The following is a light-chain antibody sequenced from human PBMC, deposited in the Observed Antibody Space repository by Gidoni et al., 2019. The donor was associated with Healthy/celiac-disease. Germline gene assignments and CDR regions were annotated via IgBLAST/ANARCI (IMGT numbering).Light chain of an antibody. J-gene: IGLJ3*02. V-gene: IGLV2-8*01. Sequence: QSALTQPPSASGSPGQSVTISCTGTSSDVGGYKYVSWYQQHPGKAPKLIIYEVSKRPSGVPDRFSGSKSGNTASLTVSGLQAADEADYYCSSYAGSNNWGVFGGGTKLTVL. CDR1: SSDVGGYKY. CDR3: SSYAGSNNWGV. CDR2: EVS.